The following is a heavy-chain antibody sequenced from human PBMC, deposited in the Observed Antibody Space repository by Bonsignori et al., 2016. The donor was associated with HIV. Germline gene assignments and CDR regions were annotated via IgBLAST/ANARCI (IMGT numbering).Heavy chain of an antibody. D-gene: IGHD4-11*01. Sequence: WVRQAPGQGLEWMGWINPNSGGTNYAQKFQGRVTMTRDTSISTAYMELSRLRSDDTAVYYCARDWDYSNYGDWYFDLWGRGTLVTVSS. V-gene: IGHV1-2*02. CDR2: INPNSGGT. J-gene: IGHJ2*01. CDR3: ARDWDYSNYGDWYFDL.